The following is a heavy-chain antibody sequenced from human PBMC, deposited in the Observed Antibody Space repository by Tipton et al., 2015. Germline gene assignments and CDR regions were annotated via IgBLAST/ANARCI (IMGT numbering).Heavy chain of an antibody. D-gene: IGHD3-3*01. CDR2: INPNSGGA. J-gene: IGHJ4*02. V-gene: IGHV1-2*02. CDR3: ARDEFGYYFDY. Sequence: QSGPEVKKPGSSVKVSCKASGGTFSTYAITWVRQAPGQGLEWVGRINPNSGGANYAQIFQGRVTMTRDTSITTAYMELSRLKSNDTAVYYCARDEFGYYFDYWGQGSLVTVSS. CDR1: GGTFSTYA.